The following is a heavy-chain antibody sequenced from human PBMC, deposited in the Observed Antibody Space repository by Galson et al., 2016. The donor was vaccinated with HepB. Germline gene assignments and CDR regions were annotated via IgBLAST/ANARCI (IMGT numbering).Heavy chain of an antibody. V-gene: IGHV4-4*02. D-gene: IGHD6-13*01. CDR3: ASYLVQSWAGSDAFDT. CDR2: IFHSGST. CDR1: GGSISRNNW. J-gene: IGHJ3*02. Sequence: SETLSLTCAVSGGSISRNNWWSWVRQPPGKRLEWIGEIFHSGSTNYNPSLKSRVTMSVDKSRNHVSLRRISVTAADTAMYYCASYLVQSWAGSDAFDTWGLGTMVTVSS.